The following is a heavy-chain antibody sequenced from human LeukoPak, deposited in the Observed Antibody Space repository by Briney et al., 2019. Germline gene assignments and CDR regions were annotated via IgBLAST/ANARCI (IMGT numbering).Heavy chain of an antibody. V-gene: IGHV3-23*05. CDR1: GFSLSGYA. Sequence: PGGSLRLSCVASGFSLSGYAMSWVRQAPGRGPEWVSGILSSGIIYYSDSVKGRFTISRDSSKNTLYLQMNSLSSEDTAMYSCAKDLTFGDGRWEFVPWGQGTLVTVSS. CDR2: ILSSGII. D-gene: IGHD4-17*01. J-gene: IGHJ5*02. CDR3: AKDLTFGDGRWEFVP.